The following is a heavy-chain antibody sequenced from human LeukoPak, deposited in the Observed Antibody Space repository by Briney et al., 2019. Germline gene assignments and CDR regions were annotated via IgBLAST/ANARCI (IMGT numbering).Heavy chain of an antibody. J-gene: IGHJ3*02. V-gene: IGHV3-33*01. CDR3: ARDYYGSGSYYNAWAFDI. CDR1: GFTFSSYG. CDR2: IWYDGSNK. D-gene: IGHD3-10*01. Sequence: GGSLRLSCAASGFTFSSYGMHWVRQAPGKGLEWAAVIWYDGSNKYYADSVKGRFTISRDNSKNTLYLQMNSLRAEDTAVYYCARDYYGSGSYYNAWAFDIWGQGTMVTVSS.